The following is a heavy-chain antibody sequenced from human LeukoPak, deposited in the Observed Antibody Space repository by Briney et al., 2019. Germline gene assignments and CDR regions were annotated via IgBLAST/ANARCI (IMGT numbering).Heavy chain of an antibody. Sequence: GGSLRLSCAAPGFTFSNHGMHWVRQTPGKGLEWVAFVQNDGSDKFFADSVKGRFTVSRDNSKNTLYLQMNSLRADDTAVYYCAKERQLEPFDCWGQGTLVTVSS. CDR1: GFTFSNHG. CDR3: AKERQLEPFDC. CDR2: VQNDGSDK. D-gene: IGHD1-1*01. J-gene: IGHJ4*02. V-gene: IGHV3-30*02.